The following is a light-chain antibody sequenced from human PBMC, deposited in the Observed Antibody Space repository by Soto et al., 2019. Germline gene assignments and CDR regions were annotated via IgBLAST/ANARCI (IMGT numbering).Light chain of an antibody. CDR2: DAS. CDR1: QSVSSY. CDR3: QQRSNWPPWT. J-gene: IGKJ1*01. Sequence: EIVLTQSPATLSLSPGERATLSCRASQSVSSYLDWYQQKPGQAPRLLIYDASNRATGITARFSGSGSGTDFTLTISSLEPEDFAVYYCQQRSNWPPWTVGQGNKVEIK. V-gene: IGKV3-11*01.